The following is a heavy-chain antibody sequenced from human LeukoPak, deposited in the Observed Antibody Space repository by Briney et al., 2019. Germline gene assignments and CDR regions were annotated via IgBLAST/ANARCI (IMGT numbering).Heavy chain of an antibody. D-gene: IGHD3-16*01. CDR1: GFTVSSNY. Sequence: QPGGSPRLSCAVSGFTVSSNYMSWVRQAPGKGLEWVSFIYSGGSTYYADSVKGRFTISRDNSKNTLYLQMNSLRPEDTAVYYCARALYRGYYFDYWGQGTLVTVSS. CDR3: ARALYRGYYFDY. V-gene: IGHV3-53*01. CDR2: IYSGGST. J-gene: IGHJ4*02.